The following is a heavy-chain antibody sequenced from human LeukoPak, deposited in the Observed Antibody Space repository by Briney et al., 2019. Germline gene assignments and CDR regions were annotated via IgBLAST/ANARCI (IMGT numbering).Heavy chain of an antibody. CDR1: GFTFSSYS. D-gene: IGHD3-10*01. V-gene: IGHV3-21*06. Sequence: GGSLRLSCAASGFTFSSYSMNWVRQAPGKGLQWVSSISSSSSFEYYADSLKDRFTISRDNSKNTLYLQMNSLRAEDTAVYYCARVRHTILWFGEWGQGTLVTVSS. J-gene: IGHJ4*02. CDR2: ISSSSSFE. CDR3: ARVRHTILWFGE.